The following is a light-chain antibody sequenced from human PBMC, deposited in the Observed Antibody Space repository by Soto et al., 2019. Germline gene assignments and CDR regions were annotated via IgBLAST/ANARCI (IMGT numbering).Light chain of an antibody. V-gene: IGLV3-21*02. CDR3: QVWDSSSDHVI. Sequence: SYELTQPPSVSMAPGQTASVTCGGNVIGSISVHWYQQKPGQAPVLVVFVDSDRPSGIPERFSGSNSRNTATLTISRVEAGDEADYYCQVWDSSSDHVIFGGGTKVTVL. J-gene: IGLJ2*01. CDR2: VDS. CDR1: VIGSIS.